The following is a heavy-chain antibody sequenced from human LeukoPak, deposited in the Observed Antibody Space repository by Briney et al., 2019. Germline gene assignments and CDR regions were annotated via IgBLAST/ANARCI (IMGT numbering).Heavy chain of an antibody. D-gene: IGHD3-10*01. CDR1: GFTFSSYW. CDR2: IKQDGSEK. CDR3: AGYGSGSF. Sequence: GGSLRLSRAASGFTFSSYWMSWVRQAPGKGLEWVANIKQDGSEKYYVDSVKGRFTISRDNSKNTLYLQMNSLRAEDTAVYYCAGYGSGSFWGQGTLVTVSS. V-gene: IGHV3-7*01. J-gene: IGHJ4*02.